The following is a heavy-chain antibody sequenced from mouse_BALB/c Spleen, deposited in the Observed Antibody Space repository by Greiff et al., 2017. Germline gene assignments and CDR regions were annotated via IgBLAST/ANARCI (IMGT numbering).Heavy chain of an antibody. CDR3: AIGNYGFAY. Sequence: EVQLQQSGPELVKPGASVKISCKASGYTFTDYNMHWVKQSHGKSLEWIGYIYPYNGGTGYNQKFKSKATLTVDNSSSTAYMELRSLTSEDSAVYYCAIGNYGFAYWGQGTLVTVSA. D-gene: IGHD2-1*01. CDR2: IYPYNGGT. J-gene: IGHJ3*01. V-gene: IGHV1S29*02. CDR1: GYTFTDYN.